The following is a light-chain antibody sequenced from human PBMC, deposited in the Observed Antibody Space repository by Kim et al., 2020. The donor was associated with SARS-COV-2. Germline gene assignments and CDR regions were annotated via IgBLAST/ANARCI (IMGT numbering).Light chain of an antibody. V-gene: IGLV3-9*01. J-gene: IGLJ1*01. CDR3: QVWDSSAYV. CDR2: RDI. Sequence: VALGQTARITCGGNNIGSKNVHWYQQMPGQAPVLVIYRDINRPSGIPERFSGSNSGNTATLTISRAQVGDEADYYCQVWDSSAYVFGTGTKSPS. CDR1: NIGSKN.